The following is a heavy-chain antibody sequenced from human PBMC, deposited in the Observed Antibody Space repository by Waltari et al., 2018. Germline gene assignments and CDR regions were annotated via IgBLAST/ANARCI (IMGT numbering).Heavy chain of an antibody. CDR1: GFTFRNYW. Sequence: EEQLVESGGGLVQPGGSLRLSCEGSGFTFRNYWRSWVRQAPGKGLEWVANIRRDGSQANYVDSVKGRFTISRDNAKKSLYLQMNSLRAEDTGVYYCARESTASNEGVWGQGTLVTVSS. D-gene: IGHD4-17*01. J-gene: IGHJ4*02. CDR2: IRRDGSQA. CDR3: ARESTASNEGV. V-gene: IGHV3-7*01.